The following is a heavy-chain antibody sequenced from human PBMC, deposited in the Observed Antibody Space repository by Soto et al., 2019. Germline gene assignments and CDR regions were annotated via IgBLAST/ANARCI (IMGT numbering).Heavy chain of an antibody. V-gene: IGHV3-23*01. CDR2: ISGSGGTT. D-gene: IGHD6-19*01. Sequence: EVQLLESGGGLVQPGGSLRLSCAASGFTFSSYAMSWVRQAPGKGLEWVSAISGSGGTTYYADSVKGRFTFSRDNSKNPVYLQINSLRAEDTAVYYCAKTANGWFSAFDIWGQGTMVTVSS. CDR1: GFTFSSYA. J-gene: IGHJ3*02. CDR3: AKTANGWFSAFDI.